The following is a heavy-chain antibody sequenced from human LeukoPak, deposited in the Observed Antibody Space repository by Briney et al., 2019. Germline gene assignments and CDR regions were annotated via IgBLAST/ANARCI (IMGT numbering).Heavy chain of an antibody. J-gene: IGHJ4*02. CDR3: AAALTQDYSGWYVIDY. Sequence: PSETLSLTCTVSGGFISSSTYHWGWIRQPPGKGLEWIGSIYYSGSTYYNSSLESRVTISIDTSKKQVSLKLSSVTAADTAVYYCAAALTQDYSGWYVIDYWGQGTLVTVSS. CDR1: GGFISSSTYH. CDR2: IYYSGST. D-gene: IGHD6-19*01. V-gene: IGHV4-39*01.